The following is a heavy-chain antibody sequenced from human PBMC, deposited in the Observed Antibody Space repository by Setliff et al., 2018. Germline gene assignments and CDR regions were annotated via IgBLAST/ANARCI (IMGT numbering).Heavy chain of an antibody. D-gene: IGHD2-15*01. V-gene: IGHV3-33*08. CDR3: ARTCSGSGCYAGLES. Sequence: GGSLRLSCAASGFTFSTLRMHWVRQAPGKGLEWVAVIWDDGVKKYHADSGKGRFTISRDNSKNPLYLQMNSLRPEDTAVYYCARTCSGSGCYAGLESWGQGTPVTVSS. CDR2: IWDDGVKK. CDR1: GFTFSTLR. J-gene: IGHJ4*02.